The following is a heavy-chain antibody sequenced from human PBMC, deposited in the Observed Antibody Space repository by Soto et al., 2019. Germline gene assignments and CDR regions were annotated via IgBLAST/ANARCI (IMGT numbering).Heavy chain of an antibody. CDR1: GFTFRTFT. D-gene: IGHD3-9*01. CDR2: IIGGDGDK. V-gene: IGHV3-23*01. Sequence: EVQLLEHGGQLVQPGESLRLSCAASGFTFRTFTMNWVRQAPGKGLEWVSGIIGGDGDKFYSDSVKGRFTISRDNSKDMLFLQMSSLRVDDTAVYYCAKDRDPDSIWTFDSWGQGTLVTVSS. J-gene: IGHJ5*01. CDR3: AKDRDPDSIWTFDS.